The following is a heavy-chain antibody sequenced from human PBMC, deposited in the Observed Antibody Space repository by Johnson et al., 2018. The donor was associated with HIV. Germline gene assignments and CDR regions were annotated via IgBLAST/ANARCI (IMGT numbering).Heavy chain of an antibody. CDR3: ARDSGSYHDAAFDI. Sequence: QVQLVESGGGLVKPGGSLRLSCVAYGFTFNNAWMSWVRQAPGKGLEWVAVISYDGSNKYYADSVKGRFTISRDNSKNTLYLQMNSLRAEDTAVYYCARDSGSYHDAAFDIWGQGTMVTVSS. D-gene: IGHD1-26*01. V-gene: IGHV3-30*03. J-gene: IGHJ3*02. CDR1: GFTFNNAW. CDR2: ISYDGSNK.